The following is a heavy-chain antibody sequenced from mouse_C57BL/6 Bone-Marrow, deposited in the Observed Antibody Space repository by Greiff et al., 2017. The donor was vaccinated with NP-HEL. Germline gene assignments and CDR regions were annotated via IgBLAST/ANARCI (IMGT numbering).Heavy chain of an antibody. CDR3: ARHDYGSSLYWYFDV. CDR1: GYTFTSYW. V-gene: IGHV1-59*01. D-gene: IGHD1-1*01. J-gene: IGHJ1*03. CDR2: IDPSDSYT. Sequence: QVQLKQPGAELVRPGTSVKLSCKASGYTFTSYWMHWVKQRPGQGLEWIGVIDPSDSYTNYNQKFKGKATLTVDTSSSTAYMQLSSLTSADSAVYCCARHDYGSSLYWYFDVWGTGTTVTVSS.